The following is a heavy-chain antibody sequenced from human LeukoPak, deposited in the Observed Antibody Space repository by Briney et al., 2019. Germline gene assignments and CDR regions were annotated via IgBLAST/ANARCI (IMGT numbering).Heavy chain of an antibody. J-gene: IGHJ3*01. CDR1: GFTFSRNG. CDR2: ILPDGSDK. Sequence: WGSLRLSCAASGFTFSRNGMHWVRQAPGHGLEWLAVILPDGSDKYYAYSVTGRFTISRDNAKNTLYLPMNSLRADDTAVFHCARNARDSVFDLWGQGTMVTVSS. V-gene: IGHV3-33*01. CDR3: ARNARDSVFDL.